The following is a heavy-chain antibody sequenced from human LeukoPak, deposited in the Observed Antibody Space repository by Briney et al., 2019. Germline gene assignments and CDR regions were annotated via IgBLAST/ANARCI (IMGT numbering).Heavy chain of an antibody. J-gene: IGHJ4*02. CDR1: GFTFSDYY. Sequence: GGSLRFSCTASGFTFSDYYMSWIRQAPGKGLEWASYISSSSSSKFYADSVEGRFTISRDNAKNSLYLQMNSLRAEDTAVYYCARYSGADYWGQGTLVTVSS. CDR3: ARYSGADY. CDR2: ISSSSSSK. D-gene: IGHD4-11*01. V-gene: IGHV3-11*01.